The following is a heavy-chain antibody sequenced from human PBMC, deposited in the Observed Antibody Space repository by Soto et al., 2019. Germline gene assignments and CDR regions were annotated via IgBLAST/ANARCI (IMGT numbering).Heavy chain of an antibody. J-gene: IGHJ4*02. D-gene: IGHD3-22*01. V-gene: IGHV4-31*03. CDR1: GGSISSGGYY. CDR3: ARGGVYYDSSGYYYTFDY. Sequence: SETLSLTCTVSGGSISSGGYYWSWIRQHPGKGLEWIGYIYYSGSTYYNPSLKSRVTISVDTSKNQFSLKLSSVTAADTAVYYCARGGVYYDSSGYYYTFDYWGQGTLVTVSS. CDR2: IYYSGST.